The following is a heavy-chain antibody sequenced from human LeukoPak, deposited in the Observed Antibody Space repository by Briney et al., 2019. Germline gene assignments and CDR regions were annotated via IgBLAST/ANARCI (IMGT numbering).Heavy chain of an antibody. CDR2: INSDGSST. D-gene: IGHD5-12*01. Sequence: GGSLRLSCAASAFTFSSYWMHWVRQVPGKGLVWVSRINSDGSSTRYADSVKGRFTISRDNAKNTLYLQMNNLRAEDTAVYYCARDSPGYGGYSYWGQGTLVTVSS. CDR3: ARDSPGYGGYSY. J-gene: IGHJ4*02. V-gene: IGHV3-74*01. CDR1: AFTFSSYW.